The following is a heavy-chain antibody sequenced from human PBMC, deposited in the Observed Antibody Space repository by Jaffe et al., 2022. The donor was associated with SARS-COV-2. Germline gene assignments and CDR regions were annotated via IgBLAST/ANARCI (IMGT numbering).Heavy chain of an antibody. D-gene: IGHD5-12*01. J-gene: IGHJ4*02. CDR2: IRNRANSHTT. Sequence: EVQLVESGGGLVQPGGSLRLSCAASGFTFSDHYMDWVRRAPGKGLEWVGRIRNRANSHTTEYAASVKGRFTISRDDSINSLYLQMNSLKTEDTAVYYCAKVHQQYAGYDYLDYWGQGALVTVSS. CDR1: GFTFSDHY. CDR3: AKVHQQYAGYDYLDY. V-gene: IGHV3-72*01.